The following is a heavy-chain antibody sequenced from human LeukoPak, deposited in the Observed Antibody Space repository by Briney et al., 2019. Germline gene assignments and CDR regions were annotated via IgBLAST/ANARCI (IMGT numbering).Heavy chain of an antibody. D-gene: IGHD6-6*01. CDR2: ISGDATRI. CDR1: GFTFSDFW. CDR3: ARDARRHRYFDL. V-gene: IGHV3-74*03. Sequence: WGSLRLSCVASGFTFSDFWMHWFRQLPGKGLMWLARISGDATRITYADSVEGRFTISRDTAKKTLYLQMTHLKVDDTAMYFCARDARRHRYFDLWGRGTLVTVTS. J-gene: IGHJ2*01.